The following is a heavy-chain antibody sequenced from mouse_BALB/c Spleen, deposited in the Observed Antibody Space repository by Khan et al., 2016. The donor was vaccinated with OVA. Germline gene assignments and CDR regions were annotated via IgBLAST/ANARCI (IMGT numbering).Heavy chain of an antibody. D-gene: IGHD1-2*01. V-gene: IGHV1S135*01. CDR1: GYSFTSYY. Sequence: IQLVQSGPELMKPGASVKISCKASGYSFTSYYIHWVMQSHGKSLEWIGYIDPFSGGTTYNQKFEGKATLTVDKSSSTAYIHLSNLTSEDSAVHYCARLGHGAWLTYWGQGTLVTVSA. CDR3: ARLGHGAWLTY. CDR2: IDPFSGGT. J-gene: IGHJ3*01.